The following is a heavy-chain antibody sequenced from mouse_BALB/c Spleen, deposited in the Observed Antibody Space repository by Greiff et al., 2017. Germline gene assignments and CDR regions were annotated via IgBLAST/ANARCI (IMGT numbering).Heavy chain of an antibody. CDR2: ISCYNGAT. CDR3: AREGFITTARAMDY. Sequence: LVKPGASVKISCKASGYSFTGYYMHWVKQSHGKSLEWIGYISCYNGATSYNQKFKGKATFTVDTSSSTAYMQFNSLTSEDSAVYYCAREGFITTARAMDYWGQGTSVTVSS. V-gene: IGHV1S34*01. CDR1: GYSFTGYY. D-gene: IGHD1-2*01. J-gene: IGHJ4*01.